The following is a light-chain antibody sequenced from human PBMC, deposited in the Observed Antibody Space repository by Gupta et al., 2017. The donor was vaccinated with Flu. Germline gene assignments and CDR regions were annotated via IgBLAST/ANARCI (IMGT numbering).Light chain of an antibody. CDR2: ATY. V-gene: IGKV1-17*01. CDR3: RQQFSYPWT. CDR1: QGIRDY. Sequence: PSSLSASVGDTVTITCRTSQGIRDYLGWYQQKPGIAPKLLISATYNLQSGVPSRFSGTAAGTEFTLTISSLQAEDFATYYCRQQFSYPWTFGQGTKVDIK. J-gene: IGKJ1*01.